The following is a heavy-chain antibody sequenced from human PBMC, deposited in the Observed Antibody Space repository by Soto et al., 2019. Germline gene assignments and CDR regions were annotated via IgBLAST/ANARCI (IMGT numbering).Heavy chain of an antibody. CDR3: AKHVDIVLTTPLDY. V-gene: IGHV3-23*01. CDR1: GFTFSSYA. J-gene: IGHJ4*02. D-gene: IGHD5-12*01. Sequence: EVQLLESGGGLVQPGGSLRLSCAASGFTFSSYAMSWVRQAPGKGLEWVSAISGSGGSTYYADSVKGRFTISRDNSKNTLYLQMNSLRAEDAAVYYCAKHVDIVLTTPLDYWGQGTLVTVSS. CDR2: ISGSGGST.